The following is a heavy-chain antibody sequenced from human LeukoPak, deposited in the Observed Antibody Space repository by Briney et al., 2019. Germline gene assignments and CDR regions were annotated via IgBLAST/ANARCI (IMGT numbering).Heavy chain of an antibody. V-gene: IGHV4-30-4*08. D-gene: IGHD6-13*01. CDR1: GGSISSDDYY. J-gene: IGHJ4*02. Sequence: PSETLSLTCTVSGGSISSDDYYWSWIRQPPGKGLEWIGYIYYSGSTYYDPSLKSRVTISVDTSKNQFSLKLSSVTAADTAVYYCARVIKYSSSWYQYYFDYWGQGTLVTVSS. CDR2: IYYSGST. CDR3: ARVIKYSSSWYQYYFDY.